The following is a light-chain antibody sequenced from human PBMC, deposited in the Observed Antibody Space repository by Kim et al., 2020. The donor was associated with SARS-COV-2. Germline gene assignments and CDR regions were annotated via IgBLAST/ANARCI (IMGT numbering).Light chain of an antibody. J-gene: IGLJ3*02. Sequence: ELTQPPSVSVAPGKTARITCGGNNIGSKSVHWYQQKPGQAPVLVIYYDSDRPSGIPERFSGSNSGNTATLTISRVEAGDEADYYCQVWDSSSDHPVFGGGTQLTVL. V-gene: IGLV3-21*04. CDR2: YDS. CDR3: QVWDSSSDHPV. CDR1: NIGSKS.